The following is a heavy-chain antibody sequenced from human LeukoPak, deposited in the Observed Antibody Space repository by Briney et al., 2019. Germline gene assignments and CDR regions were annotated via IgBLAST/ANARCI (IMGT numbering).Heavy chain of an antibody. Sequence: GRSLRLSCAASGFTFSSYGMHWVRQAPGKGLEWVAVISYDGSNKYYTDSVEGRFTISRDNSKNTLYLQMNSLRAEDTAVYYCAKDPGYSYHFDYWGQGTLVTVSS. CDR1: GFTFSSYG. D-gene: IGHD5-18*01. J-gene: IGHJ4*02. V-gene: IGHV3-30*18. CDR2: ISYDGSNK. CDR3: AKDPGYSYHFDY.